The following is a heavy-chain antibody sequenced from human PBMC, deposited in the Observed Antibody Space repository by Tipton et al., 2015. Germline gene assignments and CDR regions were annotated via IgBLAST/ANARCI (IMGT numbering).Heavy chain of an antibody. Sequence: TLSLTCTVSGGSISSYYWSWIRQSPGKGLEWIGYISYSGTTNFNPSLKSRVTISVDTSKNQFFLNLSSVTAADTAVYYCARIRGRYVLDHWGQGTLVTVSS. CDR2: ISYSGTT. V-gene: IGHV4-59*12. D-gene: IGHD3-16*01. CDR1: GGSISSYY. J-gene: IGHJ4*02. CDR3: ARIRGRYVLDH.